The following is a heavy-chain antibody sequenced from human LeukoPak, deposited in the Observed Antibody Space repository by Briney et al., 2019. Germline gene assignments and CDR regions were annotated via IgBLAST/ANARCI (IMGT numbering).Heavy chain of an antibody. J-gene: IGHJ4*02. CDR2: ISSASITI. D-gene: IGHD5-24*01. CDR1: GFTFNSYA. CDR3: ARRRDGYNWGHYFDY. Sequence: GGSLRLSCAASGFTFNSYAMNWVRQAPGKGLEWVSYISSASITIHYADSVKGRLTISRDNAKNSLYLQMNSLRAEDTAVYYCARRRDGYNWGHYFDYWGQGTLVTVSS. V-gene: IGHV3-48*04.